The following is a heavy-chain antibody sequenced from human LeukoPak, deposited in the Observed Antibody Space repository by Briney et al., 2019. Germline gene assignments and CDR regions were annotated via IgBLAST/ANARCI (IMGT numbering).Heavy chain of an antibody. CDR3: AKDGGILGFDY. CDR1: GFTFSSYG. CDR2: ISYDGSNK. J-gene: IGHJ4*02. V-gene: IGHV3-30*18. D-gene: IGHD3-16*01. Sequence: GGSLRLSCAASGFTFSSYGMHWVRQAPGKGLEWVAVISYDGSNKYYADSVKGRFTISRDNSKNTLYLQMNSLRAEDTAVYYCAKDGGILGFDYWGQGTLVTVSS.